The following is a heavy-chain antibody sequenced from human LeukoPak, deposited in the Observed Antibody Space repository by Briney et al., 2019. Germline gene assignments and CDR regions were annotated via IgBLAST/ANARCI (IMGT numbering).Heavy chain of an antibody. J-gene: IGHJ3*01. V-gene: IGHV5-51*01. D-gene: IGHD6-13*01. CDR3: VRASGRYSSNWYTFDS. CDR1: GYRFTNYW. Sequence: GESLNISCETSGYRFTNYWIGWVRQVPGKGLEWMGIMYPDDSDIRYGPSFQGHVTISADKSINTAFLQWSSLKASDTAMYYCVRASGRYSSNWYTFDSWGRGTMVTVTS. CDR2: MYPDDSDI.